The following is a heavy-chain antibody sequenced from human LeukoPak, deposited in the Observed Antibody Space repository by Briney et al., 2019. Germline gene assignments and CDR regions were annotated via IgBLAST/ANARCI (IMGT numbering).Heavy chain of an antibody. J-gene: IGHJ4*02. D-gene: IGHD2-15*01. V-gene: IGHV3-74*01. CDR2: IYREGTST. CDR1: GFTFGTYL. Sequence: PGGSLRLSCAASGFTFGTYLMHWVGQAPGKRLVCASRIYREGTSTTYADFVKGRFTISRDNAKNTLYLQMDSLRAEDTAVYYCARWDCSGGDCNSGSRFIDYWGQGTLVTVSS. CDR3: ARWDCSGGDCNSGSRFIDY.